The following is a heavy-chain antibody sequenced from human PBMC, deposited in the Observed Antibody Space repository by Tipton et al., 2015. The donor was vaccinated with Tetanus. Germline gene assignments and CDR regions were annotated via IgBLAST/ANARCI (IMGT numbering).Heavy chain of an antibody. CDR1: GYTLTSYH. V-gene: IGHV1-46*01. CDR2: INPIGGST. Sequence: QVQLVQSGAEVKKPGASVKVSCKASGYTLTSYHMHWVRQAPGQGLEWMGIINPIGGSTSYAQKVQGRTTMTGDPSTSPDYMDLNSVRSGALAVDCGAGAGGGGRRINGPAGIDYWGQGTLVTVSS. CDR3: AGAGGGGRRINGPAGIDY. J-gene: IGHJ4*02. D-gene: IGHD1-20*01.